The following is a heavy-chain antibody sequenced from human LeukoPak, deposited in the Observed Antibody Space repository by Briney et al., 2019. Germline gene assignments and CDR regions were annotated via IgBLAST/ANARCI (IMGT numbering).Heavy chain of an antibody. CDR2: ISNSDATT. J-gene: IGHJ4*02. CDR1: GFTFSSYA. CDR3: AKDGGVRGYFDY. V-gene: IGHV3-23*01. D-gene: IGHD3-10*01. Sequence: GGSLRLSCTASGFTFSSYAMTWVRQAPGKGLEWVSAISNSDATTYYAGSVKGRFTISRDNSKNTLYLQMNSLRAEDTAVYYCAKDGGVRGYFDYWGQGTLVTVSA.